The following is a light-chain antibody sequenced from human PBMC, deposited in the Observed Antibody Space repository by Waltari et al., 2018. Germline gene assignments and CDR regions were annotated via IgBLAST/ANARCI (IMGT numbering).Light chain of an antibody. CDR1: ELGSKY. J-gene: IGLJ2*01. Sequence: SYEVTQPPSVSVSPGQPASVTCSGDELGSKYASWYQPRPGQSPVVVIYQNTKRPSGIPERFSGSNSGNTATLTISGTQAMDEADYYCQAWDSTIAVFGGGTKLTVL. CDR3: QAWDSTIAV. V-gene: IGLV3-1*01. CDR2: QNT.